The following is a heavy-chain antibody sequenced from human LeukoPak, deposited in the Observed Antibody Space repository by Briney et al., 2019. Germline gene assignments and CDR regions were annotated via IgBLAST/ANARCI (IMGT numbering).Heavy chain of an antibody. Sequence: ASETPSLTCAVHGWSFTTYYWTWVRQSPGEGLEWIGEVTYSGSSNYNPSVRSRVTISVDRSQRQFSLNLNSVTVADTAIYYCAGRGFYDFPLDFWGQGTPVIVSS. D-gene: IGHD3-3*01. CDR1: GWSFTTYY. CDR3: AGRGFYDFPLDF. CDR2: VTYSGSS. J-gene: IGHJ4*02. V-gene: IGHV4-34*01.